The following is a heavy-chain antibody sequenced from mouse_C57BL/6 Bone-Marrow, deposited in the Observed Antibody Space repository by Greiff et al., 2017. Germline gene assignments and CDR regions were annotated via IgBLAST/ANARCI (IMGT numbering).Heavy chain of an antibody. D-gene: IGHD1-1*01. CDR3: TYLTTVAVRYYFDY. CDR2: IDPENGDT. Sequence: VQLQQSGAELVRPGASVKLSCTASGFNIKDDYMHWVKQRPEQGLEWIGWIDPENGDTEYASQFQGKATITAETSSNTSYLKLSSLTSEDTAVYNCTYLTTVAVRYYFDYWGQGTTRTDSS. CDR1: GFNIKDDY. J-gene: IGHJ2*01. V-gene: IGHV14-4*01.